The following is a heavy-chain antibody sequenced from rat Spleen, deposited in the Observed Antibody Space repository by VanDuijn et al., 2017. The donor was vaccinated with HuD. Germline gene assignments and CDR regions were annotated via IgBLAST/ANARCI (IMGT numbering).Heavy chain of an antibody. J-gene: IGHJ4*01. CDR1: GFTFSDYY. CDR3: ANLIIRGVMDA. Sequence: EVQLVESGGGLVQPGRSMKLSCVASGFTFSDYYMAWVRQAPTKGLEWVATISYDGSSTYYRDSVKGRFTISRDNAKSTLYLQMDSLSSEDTATYYCANLIIRGVMDAWGQGASVTVSS. CDR2: ISYDGSST. V-gene: IGHV5-7*01. D-gene: IGHD4-3*01.